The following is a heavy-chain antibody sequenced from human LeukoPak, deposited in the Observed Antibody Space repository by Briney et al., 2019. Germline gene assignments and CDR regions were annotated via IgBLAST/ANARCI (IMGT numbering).Heavy chain of an antibody. Sequence: GASVKVSCKASGYTFTSYYMHWVRQAPGQGLEWLGIINPSGGSTSYAQKLQGRVTMTRDTSTSTVYMELSSLRSEDAAVYYCATDLAYYYGSGSPNWFDPWGQGTLVTVSS. CDR1: GYTFTSYY. CDR2: INPSGGST. CDR3: ATDLAYYYGSGSPNWFDP. V-gene: IGHV1-46*01. D-gene: IGHD3-10*01. J-gene: IGHJ5*02.